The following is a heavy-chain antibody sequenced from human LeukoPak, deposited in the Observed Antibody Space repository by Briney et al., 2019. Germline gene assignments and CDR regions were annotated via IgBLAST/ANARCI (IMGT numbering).Heavy chain of an antibody. CDR2: IYGGDST. V-gene: IGHV3-53*01. J-gene: IGHJ4*02. Sequence: GGSLRLSCAASGFFVSNNYMSWVRQAPGKGLEWVSAIYGGDSTEYADSVKGRFTISRDNSKNTLYLQMNSLRTEDTAVYYCATLYGGQRADGYWGQGTLVTVSS. CDR1: GFFVSNNY. D-gene: IGHD4-23*01. CDR3: ATLYGGQRADGY.